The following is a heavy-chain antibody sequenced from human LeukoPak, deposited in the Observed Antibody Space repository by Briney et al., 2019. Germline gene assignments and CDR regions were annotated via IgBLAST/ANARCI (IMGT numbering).Heavy chain of an antibody. J-gene: IGHJ4*02. CDR1: GFSFSSYS. D-gene: IGHD3-3*01. Sequence: GGSLRLSCAASGFSFSSYSMTWVRQAPGKGLEWVSSISSGSSYIYYADSVRGRFTISRDNAKNSLYLLMNSLRVEDTAVYYCARDRPTGASRLFVVQWGQGTLVTVSS. V-gene: IGHV3-21*01. CDR3: ARDRPTGASRLFVVQ. CDR2: ISSGSSYI.